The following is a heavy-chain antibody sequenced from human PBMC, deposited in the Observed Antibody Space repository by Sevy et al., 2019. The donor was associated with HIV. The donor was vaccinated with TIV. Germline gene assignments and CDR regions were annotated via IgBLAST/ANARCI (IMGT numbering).Heavy chain of an antibody. CDR1: GFTFTNYG. D-gene: IGHD6-19*01. V-gene: IGHV3-23*01. J-gene: IGHJ4*02. CDR2: ISNSGANT. Sequence: GGSLRLSCAASGFTFTNYGMHWVRQAPWKGLEWVSGISNSGANTYYADSVRGRFTGSRDNSKNTVYLQLNSLRAEDTAIYYCAKEWTLLSDWYGEFDYWGQGTLVTVSS. CDR3: AKEWTLLSDWYGEFDY.